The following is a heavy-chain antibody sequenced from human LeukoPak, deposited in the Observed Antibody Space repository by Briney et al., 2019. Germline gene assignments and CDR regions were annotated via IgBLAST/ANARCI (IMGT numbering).Heavy chain of an antibody. D-gene: IGHD6-19*01. Sequence: GGSLRLSCAASGFTFSDYYMSWIRQAPGKGLEWVSYISSSGSTIYYADSVKGRFTISRDNSKNTLYLQMNSLRAEDTAVYYCARGTVAGTNYYYYGMDVWGQGTTVTVSS. J-gene: IGHJ6*02. CDR2: ISSSGSTI. V-gene: IGHV3-11*04. CDR3: ARGTVAGTNYYYYGMDV. CDR1: GFTFSDYY.